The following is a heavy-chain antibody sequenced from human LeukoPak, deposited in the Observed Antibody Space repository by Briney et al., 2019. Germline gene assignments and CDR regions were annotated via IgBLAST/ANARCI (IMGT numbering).Heavy chain of an antibody. V-gene: IGHV1-18*01. CDR1: GYTFTSYG. D-gene: IGHD6-13*01. CDR2: IDSYNGNR. J-gene: IGHJ4*02. Sequence: ASVKVSCKTSGYTFTSYGMSWVRQAPGQGLEWMGWIDSYNGNRKYAQKFQGRVTGTTDTSTSTAYMELRSLRSDDTAVYYCARDPIAAARGNVGFRYFDYWGQGTLVTVSS. CDR3: ARDPIAAARGNVGFRYFDY.